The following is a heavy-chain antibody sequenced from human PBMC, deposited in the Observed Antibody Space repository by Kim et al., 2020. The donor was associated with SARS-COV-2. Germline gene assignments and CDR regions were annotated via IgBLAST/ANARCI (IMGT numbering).Heavy chain of an antibody. D-gene: IGHD3-10*01. CDR2: ISAYNGNT. CDR1: GYTFTSYG. CDR3: ARAMGVWFGTDV. V-gene: IGHV1-18*01. Sequence: ASVKVSCKASGYTFTSYGISWVRQAPGQGLEWMGWISAYNGNTNYAPKLQGRVTMTTETSTSTAYMELRSLGAADTAVYYCARAMGVWFGTDVWGQGTTVTGSS. J-gene: IGHJ6*02.